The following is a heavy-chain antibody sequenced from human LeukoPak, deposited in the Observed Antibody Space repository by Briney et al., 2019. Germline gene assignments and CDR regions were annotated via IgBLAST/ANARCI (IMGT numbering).Heavy chain of an antibody. CDR2: INPNSGGT. CDR1: GYTFTGYY. V-gene: IGHV1-2*02. D-gene: IGHD6-19*01. CDR3: ARERYSSGWNDAFDI. J-gene: IGHJ3*02. Sequence: GASVKVSCKASGYTFTGYYMHWVRQAPGQGLEWMGWINPNSGGTNYAQKFQGRVTMTRDTSISTAYMELSRLRSDDTAVYYCARERYSSGWNDAFDIWGQGTMVTVPS.